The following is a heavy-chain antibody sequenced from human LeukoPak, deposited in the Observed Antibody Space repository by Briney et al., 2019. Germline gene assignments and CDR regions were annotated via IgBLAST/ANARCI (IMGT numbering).Heavy chain of an antibody. CDR2: IYYSGNT. V-gene: IGHV4-4*02. CDR3: AREVRFSMVRGEIDC. D-gene: IGHD3-10*01. J-gene: IGHJ4*02. Sequence: PSGTLSLTCAVSGGSIGSSNWWSWVRQPPGKGLEWIGEIYYSGNTNYKPSLKSRVTISIDKSKNQFSLKLSSVTAADTAVYYCAREVRFSMVRGEIDCWGQGTLVAVSS. CDR1: GGSIGSSNW.